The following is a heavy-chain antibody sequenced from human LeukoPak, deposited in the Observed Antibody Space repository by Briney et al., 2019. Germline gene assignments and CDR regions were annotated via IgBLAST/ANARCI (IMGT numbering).Heavy chain of an antibody. D-gene: IGHD3-10*01. J-gene: IGHJ6*02. CDR1: GFTFSSYA. V-gene: IGHV3-30*04. Sequence: GGSLRLSCAASGFTFSSYALHWVRQAPGKGLEWVAVISYDGSNKYYADSVKGRFTISRDNSKNTLYLQMNSLRAEDTAVYYCARVRASSGSYGYYYYGMDVWGQGTTVTVSS. CDR2: ISYDGSNK. CDR3: ARVRASSGSYGYYYYGMDV.